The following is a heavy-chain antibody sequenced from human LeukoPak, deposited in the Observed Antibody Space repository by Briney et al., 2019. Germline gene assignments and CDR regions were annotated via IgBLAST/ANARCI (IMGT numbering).Heavy chain of an antibody. J-gene: IGHJ2*01. CDR1: GFTFSNYG. V-gene: IGHV3-21*01. CDR3: AKRYCGGDCYLAPESRYFDL. CDR2: ISSSSSYI. D-gene: IGHD2-21*02. Sequence: PGGSLRLSCAASGFTFSNYGMNWVRQPAGQGLEWVSSISSSSSYIYYADSVKGRFTISRDNAKNSLYLLMNSLRAEDTAVYYCAKRYCGGDCYLAPESRYFDLWGRGTLVTVSS.